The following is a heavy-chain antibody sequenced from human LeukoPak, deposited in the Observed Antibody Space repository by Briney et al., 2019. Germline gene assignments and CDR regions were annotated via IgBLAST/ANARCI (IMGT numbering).Heavy chain of an antibody. Sequence: GASVKVSCKASGYTFTVYYMYWVRQALGQGLERMGRINPNSGDTNYAQKFQGRVTMTRDTSISTAYMELSRLRSDDTAVYYCASFAGYGGNSLDFWGQGTLVTVSS. CDR3: ASFAGYGGNSLDF. V-gene: IGHV1-2*06. J-gene: IGHJ4*02. CDR1: GYTFTVYY. D-gene: IGHD4-23*01. CDR2: INPNSGDT.